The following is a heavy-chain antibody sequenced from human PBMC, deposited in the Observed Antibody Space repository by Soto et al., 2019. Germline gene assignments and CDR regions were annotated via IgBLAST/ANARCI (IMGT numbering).Heavy chain of an antibody. J-gene: IGHJ6*02. D-gene: IGHD2-15*01. CDR2: ISYDGSNK. V-gene: IGHV3-30-3*01. CDR3: AIPAGGMDV. Sequence: QVQLVESGGGVVQPGRSLSLSCAASGFTFSSYAMHWVRQAPGKGMEWVAVISYDGSNKYYADSVKGRFTISRDNSKNTLYLQMNSLRAEDTAVYYWAIPAGGMDVWGQGTTVTVSS. CDR1: GFTFSSYA.